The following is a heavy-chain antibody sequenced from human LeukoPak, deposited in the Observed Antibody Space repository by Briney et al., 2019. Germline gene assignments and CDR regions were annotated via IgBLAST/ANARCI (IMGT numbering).Heavy chain of an antibody. CDR3: ARRYGSGDYFDY. V-gene: IGHV4-59*01. Sequence: SETLSLTCTVSGGSISTYSWSWIRQPPGKGLEWIGYIYSSGSTNYNPSLKSRVTISVDTSKNQFSLNLSSVTAADTAVYYCARRYGSGDYFDYWGQGTLVTVSP. D-gene: IGHD3-10*01. CDR2: IYSSGST. J-gene: IGHJ4*02. CDR1: GGSISTYS.